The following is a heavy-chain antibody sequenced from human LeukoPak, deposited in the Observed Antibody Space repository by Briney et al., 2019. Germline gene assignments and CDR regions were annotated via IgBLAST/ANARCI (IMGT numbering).Heavy chain of an antibody. V-gene: IGHV3-33*01. CDR2: IWYDGSNK. D-gene: IGHD3-10*01. Sequence: GRSLRLSCAASGFTFSGYGMHWVRQAPGKGLEWVAVIWYDGSNKYYADSVKGRFTISRDNSKNTLYLQMNSLRAEDTAVYYCARPGGYYFDYWGQGTLVTVSS. CDR1: GFTFSGYG. J-gene: IGHJ4*02. CDR3: ARPGGYYFDY.